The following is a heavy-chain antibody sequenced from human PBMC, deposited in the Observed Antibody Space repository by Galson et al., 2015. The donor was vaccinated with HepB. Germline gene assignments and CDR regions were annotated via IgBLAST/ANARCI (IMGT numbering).Heavy chain of an antibody. D-gene: IGHD6-19*01. CDR1: GFTLSSYA. J-gene: IGHJ3*02. V-gene: IGHV3-23*01. Sequence: SLRLSCAASGFTLSSYAVSWVRQAPGKGLEWVSAISGSGGSTYYADSVKGRFTISRDNSKNTLYLQMNSLRAEDTAVYYCAKERSKWLDAFDIWGQGTMVTVSS. CDR3: AKERSKWLDAFDI. CDR2: ISGSGGST.